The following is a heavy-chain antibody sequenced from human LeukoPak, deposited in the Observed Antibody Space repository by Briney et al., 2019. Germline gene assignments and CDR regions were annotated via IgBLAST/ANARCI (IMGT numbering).Heavy chain of an antibody. V-gene: IGHV4-31*03. CDR2: IYYSGST. J-gene: IGHJ4*02. D-gene: IGHD5-18*01. CDR3: ARMSGYSYGSFDY. CDR1: GDSISSGGYY. Sequence: SETLSLTCTVSGDSISSGGYYWSWIRQHPGKGLEWIGYIYYSGSTHYNPSLKSRVTISLDTSKNQFSLKLSSVTAADTAVYYCARMSGYSYGSFDYWGQGTLVTVSS.